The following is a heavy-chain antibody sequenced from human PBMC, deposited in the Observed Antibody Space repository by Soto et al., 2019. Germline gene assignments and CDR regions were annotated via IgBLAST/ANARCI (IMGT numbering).Heavy chain of an antibody. Sequence: SATLSLTCTVPGRSISSYYWSWIRQPPGKGLEWIGYIYYSGSTNYNPSLKSRVTISVDTSKNQFSLKLSSVTAADTAVYYCASLYDFSLPYYMDVWGKGTTVT. CDR2: IYYSGST. J-gene: IGHJ6*03. CDR3: ASLYDFSLPYYMDV. V-gene: IGHV4-59*01. CDR1: GRSISSYY. D-gene: IGHD3-3*01.